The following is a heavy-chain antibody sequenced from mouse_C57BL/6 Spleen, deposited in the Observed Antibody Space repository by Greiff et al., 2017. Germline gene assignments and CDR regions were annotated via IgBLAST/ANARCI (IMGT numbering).Heavy chain of an antibody. CDR2: ISSGSSTI. CDR3: ARKVRDYAMDY. D-gene: IGHD2-13*01. CDR1: GFTFSDYG. V-gene: IGHV5-17*01. J-gene: IGHJ4*01. Sequence: EVQLVESGGGLVKPGGSLKLSCAASGFTFSDYGMHWVRQAPEKGLEWVAYISSGSSTIYYADAVKGRFTISRDNAKNTLFLQRTRLRSADTAMYYCARKVRDYAMDYWGQGTSVTVSS.